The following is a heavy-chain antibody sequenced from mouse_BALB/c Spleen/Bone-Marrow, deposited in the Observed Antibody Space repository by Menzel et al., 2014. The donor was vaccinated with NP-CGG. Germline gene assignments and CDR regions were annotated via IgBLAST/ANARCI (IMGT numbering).Heavy chain of an antibody. CDR1: GFTFSSFG. CDR3: ARSRLRGYYFDY. V-gene: IGHV5-17*02. D-gene: IGHD3-2*02. J-gene: IGHJ2*01. CDR2: ISSGSSTI. Sequence: EVKLVESGGGLVQPGGSRKLSCAASGFTFSSFGMHWVRQAPEKGLEWVAYISSGSSTIYYADTLKGRFTISRDNPKNTLFLQKTSLRSEDTAMYYCARSRLRGYYFDYWGQGTTLTVSS.